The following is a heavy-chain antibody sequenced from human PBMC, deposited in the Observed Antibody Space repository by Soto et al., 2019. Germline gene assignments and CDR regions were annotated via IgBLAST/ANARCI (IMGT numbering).Heavy chain of an antibody. D-gene: IGHD6-19*01. V-gene: IGHV3-73*01. J-gene: IGHJ6*02. CDR3: TRLAQWLVPSYYYYYYGMDV. CDR2: IRSKANSYAT. CDR1: GFTFSGSA. Sequence: LRLSCAASGFTFSGSAMHWVRQASGKGLEWVGRIRSKANSYATAYAASVKGRFTISRDDSKNTAYLQMNSLKTEDTAVYYCTRLAQWLVPSYYYYYYGMDVWGQGTTVTVSS.